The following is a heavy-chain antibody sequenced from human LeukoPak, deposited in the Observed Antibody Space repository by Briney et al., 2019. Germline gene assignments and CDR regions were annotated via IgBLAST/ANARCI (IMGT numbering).Heavy chain of an antibody. CDR2: VSPDGGGP. J-gene: IGHJ1*01. Sequence: ASVRVSCKASGYSFTDYYIYWIRQVPGQGLEWMGWVSPDGGGPYYAQKFQGRVAMTRDTSITTAYMELSRLTSDDTAVYYCSRELYSGSGSPYEYFHHWGQSTMVTVSS. D-gene: IGHD3-10*01. V-gene: IGHV1-2*02. CDR3: SRELYSGSGSPYEYFHH. CDR1: GYSFTDYY.